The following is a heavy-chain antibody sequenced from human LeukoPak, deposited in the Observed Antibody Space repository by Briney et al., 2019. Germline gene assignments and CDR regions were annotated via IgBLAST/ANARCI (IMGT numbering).Heavy chain of an antibody. CDR3: ARDFRSGSYSGDYYFDY. CDR1: GFTFSSYS. J-gene: IGHJ4*02. V-gene: IGHV3-21*01. D-gene: IGHD1-26*01. Sequence: GGSLRLSCAASGFTFSSYSMNWVRQAPGKGLEWVSSISSGSSYIYYADSVKGRFTISRDNGKTSLYLQMSSLRTEDTAVYYCARDFRSGSYSGDYYFDYWGQGTLVTVSS. CDR2: ISSGSSYI.